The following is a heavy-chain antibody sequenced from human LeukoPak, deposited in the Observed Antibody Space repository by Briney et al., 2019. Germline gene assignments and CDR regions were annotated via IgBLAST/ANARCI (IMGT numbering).Heavy chain of an antibody. CDR3: ASVNSGSYYYYYGMDV. D-gene: IGHD1-26*01. CDR1: GGTFSSYA. V-gene: IGHV1-69*04. CDR2: IIPSIGIE. Sequence: SVKVSCKASGGTFSSYALNWVRQAPGQGLEWMGRIIPSIGIENYAQKFQGRVSITADKSTSTAYMEVSSLRSEDTAVYFCASVNSGSYYYYYGMDVWGQGTTVTVSS. J-gene: IGHJ6*02.